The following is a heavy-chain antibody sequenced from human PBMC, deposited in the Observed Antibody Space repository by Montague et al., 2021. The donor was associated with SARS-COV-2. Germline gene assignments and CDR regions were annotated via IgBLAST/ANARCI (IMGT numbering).Heavy chain of an antibody. CDR2: MNPNRGNT. J-gene: IGHJ6*02. CDR3: AKIRGPVGSGENWFDV. Sequence: SVKVSCKASGYTFTSYDIHWVRQATGQGLEWMGWMNPNRGNTGYAQKFQGRVTMTRDTSIRTTYMELSSLRSEDTAVYYCAKIRGPVGSGENWFDVWGQGTTVTVSS. CDR1: GYTFTSYD. D-gene: IGHD3-10*01. V-gene: IGHV1-8*01.